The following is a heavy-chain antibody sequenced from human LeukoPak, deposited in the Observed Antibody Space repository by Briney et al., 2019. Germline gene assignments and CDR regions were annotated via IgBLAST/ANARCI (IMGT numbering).Heavy chain of an antibody. CDR2: IYYSGST. D-gene: IGHD3-10*01. J-gene: IGHJ4*02. CDR1: GGSISSFY. V-gene: IGHV4-59*12. Sequence: PSETLSLTCTVSGGSISSFYWSWIRQPPGKGLEWIGSIYYSGSTYYNPSLKSRVTISLDTSKNQFSLNLSSVTAADTAIYYCARESGYWGQGTLVTVSS. CDR3: ARESGY.